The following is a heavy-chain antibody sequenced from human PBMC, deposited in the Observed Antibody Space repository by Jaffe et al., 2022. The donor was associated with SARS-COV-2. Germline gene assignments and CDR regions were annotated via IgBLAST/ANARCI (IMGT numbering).Heavy chain of an antibody. D-gene: IGHD3-10*01. V-gene: IGHV1-8*01. CDR1: GYTFTSYD. CDR3: ARASTYYYGSGSSDAFDI. Sequence: QVQLVQSGAEVKKPGASVKVSCKASGYTFTSYDINWVRQATGQGLEWMGWMNPNSGNTGYAQKFQGRVTMTRNTSISTAYMELSSLRSEDTAVYYCARASTYYYGSGSSDAFDIWGQGTMVTVSS. CDR2: MNPNSGNT. J-gene: IGHJ3*02.